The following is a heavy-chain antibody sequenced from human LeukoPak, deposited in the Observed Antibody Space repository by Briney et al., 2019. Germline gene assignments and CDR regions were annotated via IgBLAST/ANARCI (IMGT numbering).Heavy chain of an antibody. CDR2: IYYSGST. J-gene: IGHJ4*02. CDR3: ARGGVYYGDNFFDY. D-gene: IGHD4-17*01. CDR1: GDSISSYY. V-gene: IGHV4-59*01. Sequence: SETLSLTCTVSGDSISSYYWSWLRQPPGKGLEWLGYIYYSGSTNYNPSLKSRVTISVDTSKNQFSLELSSVTAADTAVYYCARGGVYYGDNFFDYWGQGTLVTVSS.